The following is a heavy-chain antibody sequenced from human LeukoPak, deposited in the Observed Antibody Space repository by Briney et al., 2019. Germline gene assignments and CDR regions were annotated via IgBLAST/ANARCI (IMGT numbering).Heavy chain of an antibody. Sequence: ASVKVSCKASGYTFTSYDINWVRQATGQGLEWMGWMNPNSGNTGYAQKFQGRVTMTRNTSISTAYMELSSLRSEDTAVYYCARDSYDSTGTSNWFDPWGQGTPVTVSS. CDR2: MNPNSGNT. J-gene: IGHJ5*02. CDR1: GYTFTSYD. V-gene: IGHV1-8*02. D-gene: IGHD3-22*01. CDR3: ARDSYDSTGTSNWFDP.